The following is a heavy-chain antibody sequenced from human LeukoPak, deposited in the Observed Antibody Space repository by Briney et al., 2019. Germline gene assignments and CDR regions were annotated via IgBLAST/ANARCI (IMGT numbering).Heavy chain of an antibody. CDR3: ARDLPSGSYFGGWFDP. V-gene: IGHV1-46*01. Sequence: ASVKVSCKASGYTFTSYYMHWVRQAPGQGLEWMGIINPSGGSTSYAQKFQGRVTMTRDTSTSTVYMELSSLRSEDTAAYYCARDLPSGSYFGGWFDPWGQGTLVTASS. D-gene: IGHD1-26*01. CDR1: GYTFTSYY. J-gene: IGHJ5*02. CDR2: INPSGGST.